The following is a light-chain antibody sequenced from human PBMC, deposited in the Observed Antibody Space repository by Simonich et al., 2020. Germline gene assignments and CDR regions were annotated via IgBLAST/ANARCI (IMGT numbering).Light chain of an antibody. CDR2: RAS. Sequence: DIVMTQSPDSLAVSLVERATINCKSSQSVLYSSNNKNYLAWYQQKPGQPPKLLIYRASTRESVVPDRFSGSGSGTDFTLTISSLQAEDVAVYYCQQYYSTPLTFGGGTKVEIK. J-gene: IGKJ4*01. V-gene: IGKV4-1*01. CDR3: QQYYSTPLT. CDR1: QSVLYSSNNKNY.